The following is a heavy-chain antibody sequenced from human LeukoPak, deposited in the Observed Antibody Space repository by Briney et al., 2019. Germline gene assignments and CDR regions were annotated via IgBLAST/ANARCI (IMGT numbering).Heavy chain of an antibody. CDR2: ISGSGGAT. J-gene: IGHJ4*02. Sequence: GGSLRLSCAASGFTFNSYAMTWVRQAPGKGLEWVSLISGSGGATYYADSMKGRFTISRDNSKNTLYLQMNSLRAEDTAVYYCAKDQGYYDSIPDYWGQGTLVTVSS. D-gene: IGHD3-22*01. CDR3: AKDQGYYDSIPDY. V-gene: IGHV3-23*01. CDR1: GFTFNSYA.